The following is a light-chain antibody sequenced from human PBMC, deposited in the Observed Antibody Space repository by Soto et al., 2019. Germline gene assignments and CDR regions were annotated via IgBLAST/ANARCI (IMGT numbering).Light chain of an antibody. V-gene: IGLV2-14*01. CDR3: SSYTSSSTLV. CDR2: AVS. J-gene: IGLJ1*01. CDR1: SIDVGGYNY. Sequence: QSALTQPASVSGSPGQSITISCTGTSIDVGGYNYVSWYQQHPGKAPKLMIYAVSNRPSGVSNRFSGSKSGNTASLTISGLQAEDEADYYCSSYTSSSTLVFGTGTKLTVL.